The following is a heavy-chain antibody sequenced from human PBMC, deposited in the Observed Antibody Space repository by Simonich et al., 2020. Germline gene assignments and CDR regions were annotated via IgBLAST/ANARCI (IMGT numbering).Heavy chain of an antibody. CDR3: ASGWDWGFSHMSDY. CDR1: GYTFTGYY. Sequence: QVQLVQSGAEVKKPGASVKVSCKASGYTFTGYYMHWVRQAPGQGLGWMGRINPTRGGTNYAQKLQGRVTMTRDTSISTAYMELSRLRSDDTAVYYCASGWDWGFSHMSDYWGQGTLVTVSS. V-gene: IGHV1-2*06. CDR2: INPTRGGT. J-gene: IGHJ4*02. D-gene: IGHD7-27*01.